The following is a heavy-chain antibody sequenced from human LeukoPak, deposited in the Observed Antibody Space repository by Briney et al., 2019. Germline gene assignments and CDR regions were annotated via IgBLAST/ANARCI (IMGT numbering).Heavy chain of an antibody. CDR1: GFTFSSYA. CDR3: ASSTDILTGYYRDY. J-gene: IGHJ4*02. D-gene: IGHD3-9*01. Sequence: PPGGSLRLSCAASGFTFSSYAMSWVRQAPGKGLEWVSAISGSGGSTYYADSVKGRFTISRDNSKNTLYLQMNSLRAEDTAVYYCASSTDILTGYYRDYWGQGTLVTSPQ. CDR2: ISGSGGST. V-gene: IGHV3-23*01.